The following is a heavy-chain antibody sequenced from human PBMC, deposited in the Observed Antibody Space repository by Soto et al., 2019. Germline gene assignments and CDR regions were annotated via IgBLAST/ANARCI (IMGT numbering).Heavy chain of an antibody. CDR1: GYTFTSYD. D-gene: IGHD3-10*01. Sequence: ASVKVSCKASGYTFTSYDINWVRQATGQGLEWMGWMNPNSGNTGYAQKFQGRVTMTRNTSISTAYMELSSLRSEDTAVYYCARGRGGRNYGSGSRGYYYYYMDVWGKGNPGHRLL. J-gene: IGHJ6*03. V-gene: IGHV1-8*01. CDR2: MNPNSGNT. CDR3: ARGRGGRNYGSGSRGYYYYYMDV.